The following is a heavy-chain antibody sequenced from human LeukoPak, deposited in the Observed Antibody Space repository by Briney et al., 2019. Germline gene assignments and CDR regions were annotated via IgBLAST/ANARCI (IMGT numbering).Heavy chain of an antibody. V-gene: IGHV1-18*01. J-gene: IGHJ5*02. CDR3: AREEAPYYDILSGYSNWFDP. D-gene: IGHD3-9*01. CDR1: GYTFTSYG. CDR2: ISAYNGNT. Sequence: ASVKVSCKASGYTFTSYGISWVRQAPGQGLEWMGWISAYNGNTNYAQKLQGRVTMTTDTSTNTAYMELRSLRSDDTAVYYCAREEAPYYDILSGYSNWFDPWGQGTLVTVSS.